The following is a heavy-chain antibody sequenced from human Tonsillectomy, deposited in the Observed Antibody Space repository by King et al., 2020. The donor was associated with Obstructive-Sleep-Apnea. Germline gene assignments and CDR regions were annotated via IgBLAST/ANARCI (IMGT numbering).Heavy chain of an antibody. V-gene: IGHV3-7*03. CDR1: GFTFSNYW. CDR3: ARERQDGNYYHNRGYALDI. CDR2: IKEDGSDK. J-gene: IGHJ3*02. Sequence: VQLVESGGGLVQPGGSLRLSCAASGFTFSNYWMSWVRQAPGKGLEWVANIKEDGSDKHYGDSVRGRFTISRDNAKNSLYLQMNSLRAEDTAGYYCARERQDGNYYHNRGYALDIWGQGTVVTVSS. D-gene: IGHD3-22*01.